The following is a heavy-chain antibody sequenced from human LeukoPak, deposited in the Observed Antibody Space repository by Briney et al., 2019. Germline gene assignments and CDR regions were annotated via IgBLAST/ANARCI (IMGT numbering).Heavy chain of an antibody. J-gene: IGHJ6*03. CDR2: IFNLLGIT. V-gene: IGHV1-69*02. D-gene: IGHD2-2*01. CDR1: GGTLTYYT. CDR3: ARATSEIPAAALTGSKYYYDYYKDV. Sequence: PVKLSCTNAGGTLTYYTISRVRKSPGQGLEWVGRIFNLLGITNYTHEYQGRVTITADKSTSTAYMELSSLRSEDTAVYYCARATSEIPAAALTGSKYYYDYYKDVWDKGTRVTVSS.